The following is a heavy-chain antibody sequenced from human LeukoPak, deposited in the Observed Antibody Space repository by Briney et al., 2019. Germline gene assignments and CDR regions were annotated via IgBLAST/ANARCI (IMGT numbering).Heavy chain of an antibody. CDR2: IYYSGST. Sequence: SETLSLTCTVSGGSISSSSYYWGWIRQPPGKGLEWIGSIYYSGSTYYNPSLKSRVTISVDTSKNQFSLKLSSVTAADTAVYYCARGSIYVAIWGQGTLVTVSS. CDR3: ARGSIYVAI. J-gene: IGHJ4*02. CDR1: GGSISSSSYY. D-gene: IGHD2/OR15-2a*01. V-gene: IGHV4-39*07.